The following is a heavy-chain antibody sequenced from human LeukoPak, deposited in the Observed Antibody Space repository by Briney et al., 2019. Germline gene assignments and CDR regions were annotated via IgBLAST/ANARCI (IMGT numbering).Heavy chain of an antibody. Sequence: PGGSLRLSCAASGFTFSGSAMHWVRQASGKGLEWVGRIRSKANSYATAYAVSVKGRFTISRDDSKNTAYLQMNSLKTEDTAVYYCTSHYREGIAVAPFDYWGQGTLVTVSS. CDR2: IRSKANSYAT. CDR1: GFTFSGSA. J-gene: IGHJ4*02. V-gene: IGHV3-73*01. CDR3: TSHYREGIAVAPFDY. D-gene: IGHD6-19*01.